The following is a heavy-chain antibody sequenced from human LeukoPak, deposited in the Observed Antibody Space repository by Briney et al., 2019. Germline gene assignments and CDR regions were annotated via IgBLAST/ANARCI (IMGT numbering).Heavy chain of an antibody. Sequence: GRSLRLSCAATGFTFWSYGMHWVRQAPGKGLEWVAVVSYDGSNKNYADSVKGRFTISRDNSKNTLYLQLNSLRVEDMAVYYCAKDRRMMSSYYGMDVWGQGTTVTVSS. CDR3: AKDRRMMSSYYGMDV. V-gene: IGHV3-30*18. J-gene: IGHJ6*02. CDR2: VSYDGSNK. D-gene: IGHD3-16*01. CDR1: GFTFWSYG.